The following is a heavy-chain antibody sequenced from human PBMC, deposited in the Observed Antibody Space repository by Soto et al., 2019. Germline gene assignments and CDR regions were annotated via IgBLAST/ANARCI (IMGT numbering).Heavy chain of an antibody. V-gene: IGHV4-59*01. CDR3: ARLTTDWFDP. CDR2: IYYSGST. J-gene: IGHJ5*02. Sequence: GGSISSYYWSWIRQPPGKGLEWIGYIYYSGSTNYNPSLKSRVTISVDTSKNQFSLKLSSVTAADTAVYYCARLTTDWFDPWGQGTLVTVSS. CDR1: GGSISSYY.